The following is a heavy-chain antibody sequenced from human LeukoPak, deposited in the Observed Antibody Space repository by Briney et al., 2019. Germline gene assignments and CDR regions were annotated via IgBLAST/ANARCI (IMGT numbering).Heavy chain of an antibody. Sequence: ASVKASCKAYGYTFTSYAMDWVRQAPGQRLEWMGWINAGNGNTKYSQKFQGRVTITRDTSASTAYMELSSLRSEDTAVYYCARGAGEVWFGELFPLDYWGQGTLVTVSS. CDR3: ARGAGEVWFGELFPLDY. J-gene: IGHJ4*02. V-gene: IGHV1-3*01. CDR2: INAGNGNT. CDR1: GYTFTSYA. D-gene: IGHD3-10*01.